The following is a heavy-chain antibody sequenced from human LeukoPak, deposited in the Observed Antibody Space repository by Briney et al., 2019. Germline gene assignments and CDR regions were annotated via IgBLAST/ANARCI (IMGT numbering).Heavy chain of an antibody. CDR3: VSYRPYNWFDP. CDR2: LYSDGRS. V-gene: IGHV3-53*04. Sequence: GGSLRLFCAASGFTVSSKYMTWVRQAPGKGLEWVSVLYSDGRSDYTDSVKGRFTISRHNSKNTLYLQMNSLRVEDTAVYYCVSYRPYNWFDPWGQGTLVTVSS. CDR1: GFTVSSKY. J-gene: IGHJ5*02. D-gene: IGHD3-16*02.